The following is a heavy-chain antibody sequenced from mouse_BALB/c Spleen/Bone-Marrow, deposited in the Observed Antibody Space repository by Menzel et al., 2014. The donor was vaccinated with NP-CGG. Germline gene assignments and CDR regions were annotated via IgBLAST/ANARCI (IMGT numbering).Heavy chain of an antibody. D-gene: IGHD2-3*01. Sequence: VQLQQSGGGLVKPGGALNLSCAASGFTFNNYAMSWVRQTPERRLEWVTTISSGGGYIYHPDSVKGQFTISRDNAKNTLYLQMSSLRSEDTAMYYCARQESIYDGYYGGFAYWGQGTLVTVSA. CDR3: ARQESIYDGYYGGFAY. CDR2: ISSGGGYI. V-gene: IGHV5-9-3*01. J-gene: IGHJ3*01. CDR1: GFTFNNYA.